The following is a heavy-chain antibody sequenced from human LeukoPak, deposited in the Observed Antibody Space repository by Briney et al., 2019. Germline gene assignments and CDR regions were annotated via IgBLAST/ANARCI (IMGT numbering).Heavy chain of an antibody. CDR2: ISVYNGNT. Sequence: ASVKVSCKASGYSFTNYGISWVRQAPGQGLEWMGWISVYNGNTNYAEKLQGRVTMTTDTSTSTAYMEMRSLRSDDTAVYYCARGFWESGYDYEYYFDYWGQGTLVTVSS. J-gene: IGHJ4*02. D-gene: IGHD5-12*01. V-gene: IGHV1-18*01. CDR3: ARGFWESGYDYEYYFDY. CDR1: GYSFTNYG.